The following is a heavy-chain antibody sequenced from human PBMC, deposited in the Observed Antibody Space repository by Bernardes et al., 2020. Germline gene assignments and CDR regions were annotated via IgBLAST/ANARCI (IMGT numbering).Heavy chain of an antibody. J-gene: IGHJ3*02. V-gene: IGHV1-18*01. CDR2: ISAYNGNT. Sequence: ASVKVSCKASGYTFTSYGISWVRQAPGQGLEWMGWISAYNGNTNYAQKLQGRVTMTTDTSTSTAYMELRSLRSDDTAVYYCAREAINYDYIWGSIKNAFDIWGQGTMVTVSS. D-gene: IGHD3-16*01. CDR1: GYTFTSYG. CDR3: AREAINYDYIWGSIKNAFDI.